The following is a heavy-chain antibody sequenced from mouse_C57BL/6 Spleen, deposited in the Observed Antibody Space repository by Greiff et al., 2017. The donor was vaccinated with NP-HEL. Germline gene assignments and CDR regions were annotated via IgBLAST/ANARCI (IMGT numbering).Heavy chain of an antibody. Sequence: EVKLVESEGGLVQPGSSMKLSCTASGFTFSDYYMAWVRQVPEKGLEWVANINYDGSSTYYLDSLKSRFIISRDNAKNILYLQMSSLKSEDTATYYCARDRDGSSFDYWGQGTTLTVSS. CDR1: GFTFSDYY. CDR3: ARDRDGSSFDY. J-gene: IGHJ2*01. V-gene: IGHV5-16*01. CDR2: INYDGSST. D-gene: IGHD1-1*01.